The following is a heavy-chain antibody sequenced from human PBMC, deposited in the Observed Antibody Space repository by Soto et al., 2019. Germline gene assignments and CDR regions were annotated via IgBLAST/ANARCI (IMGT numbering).Heavy chain of an antibody. Sequence: HPGGSLRLSCAASGFTFSSYAMSWVRQAPGKGLEWASSIRGRGGTTYYAESVMGRFTISRDNSKNTLYLQMNSLRAEDTAVYYCAKDGGDYYGMDVWGQGTTVTVSS. CDR2: IRGRGGTT. J-gene: IGHJ6*02. CDR3: AKDGGDYYGMDV. D-gene: IGHD3-16*01. CDR1: GFTFSSYA. V-gene: IGHV3-23*01.